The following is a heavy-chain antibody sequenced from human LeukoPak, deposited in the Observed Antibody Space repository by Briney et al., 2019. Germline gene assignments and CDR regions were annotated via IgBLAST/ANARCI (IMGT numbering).Heavy chain of an antibody. CDR1: GVSASDYY. V-gene: IGHV4-4*08. CDR2: VSNRGTT. CDR3: ARLFGPGAAGY. J-gene: IGHJ4*02. D-gene: IGHD3-10*01. Sequence: SETLSLTCTVSGVSASDYYWSWIRQPPGKGLEWIGYVSNRGTTNDHPSLKSRVTISVDTSKNQFSLKLSSVTAADTAVYYCARLFGPGAAGYWGQGTLVTVSS.